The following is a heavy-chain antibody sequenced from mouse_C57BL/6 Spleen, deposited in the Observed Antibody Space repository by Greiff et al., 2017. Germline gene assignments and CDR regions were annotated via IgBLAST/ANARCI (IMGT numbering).Heavy chain of an antibody. V-gene: IGHV7-3*01. J-gene: IGHJ2*01. D-gene: IGHD2-3*01. Sequence: EVKLMESGGGLVQPGGSLSLSCAASGFTFTDYYMSWVRQPPGKALEWLGFIRHKANGYTTEYSASVKGRFTISRDYSQSFLYLQMNARRAEDSATYVYSRYRKDGYSRDYWGQGTTLTVSA. CDR3: SRYRKDGYSRDY. CDR2: IRHKANGYTT. CDR1: GFTFTDYY.